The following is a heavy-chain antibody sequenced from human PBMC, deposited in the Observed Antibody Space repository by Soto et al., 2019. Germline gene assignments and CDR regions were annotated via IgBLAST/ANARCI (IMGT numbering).Heavy chain of an antibody. CDR2: IKTDGSIT. CDR3: AKDASSVPEY. D-gene: IGHD1-26*01. J-gene: IGHJ4*02. CDR1: GLTFSSYW. Sequence: PGGSLRLSCAASGLTFSSYWMYWVRQAPGKGLVWVSRIKTDGSITSYADSVKGRFTVSRDNARDTLYLHMNSLRAEDTAVYYCAKDASSVPEYWGQGTLVTVSS. V-gene: IGHV3-74*01.